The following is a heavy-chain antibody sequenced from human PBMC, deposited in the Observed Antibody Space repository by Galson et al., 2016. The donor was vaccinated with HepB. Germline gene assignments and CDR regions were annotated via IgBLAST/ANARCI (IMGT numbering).Heavy chain of an antibody. CDR2: IIPMFKTA. Sequence: SVKVSCKASGGTFSSYVISWVRQAPGQGLEWMGGIIPMFKTANYAQNFQGRVTITADESTRTAYMELSSLRSEDTAMYYCGGGSYGDYENLDYHYYIMDVWGQGTTVTVSS. V-gene: IGHV1-69*13. J-gene: IGHJ6*02. D-gene: IGHD4-17*01. CDR1: GGTFSSYV. CDR3: GGGSYGDYENLDYHYYIMDV.